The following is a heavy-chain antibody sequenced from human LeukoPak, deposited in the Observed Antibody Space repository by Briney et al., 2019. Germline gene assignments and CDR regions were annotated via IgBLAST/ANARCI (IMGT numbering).Heavy chain of an antibody. D-gene: IGHD3-22*01. CDR2: IHSSGST. Sequence: SETLSLTCTVSGVSITSYYWTRIRQPAGKGLEWIGRIHSSGSTNYNPSLKSRVTMSVDTSKNQFSLKLNSVTAADTAVYYCARDRYYYDSSGYKYMDVWGKGTTVTVSS. V-gene: IGHV4-4*07. J-gene: IGHJ6*03. CDR1: GVSITSYY. CDR3: ARDRYYYDSSGYKYMDV.